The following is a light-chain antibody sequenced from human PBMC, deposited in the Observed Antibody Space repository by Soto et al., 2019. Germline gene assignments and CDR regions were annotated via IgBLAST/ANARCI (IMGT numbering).Light chain of an antibody. J-gene: IGLJ2*01. CDR1: SSDVGGYNY. Sequence: QSALTQPPSASGSPGQSVTISCTGTSSDVGGYNYVSWYQQHPGKAPKVMMYEVSKRPSGVPDRFSGSKSGNTASLTVSGLQAEDEADYYFSSYGGTNSLKVFGGGTKLTVL. V-gene: IGLV2-8*01. CDR3: SSYGGTNSLKV. CDR2: EVS.